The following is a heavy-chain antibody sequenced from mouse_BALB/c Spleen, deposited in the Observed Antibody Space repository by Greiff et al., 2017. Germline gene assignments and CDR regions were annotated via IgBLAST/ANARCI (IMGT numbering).Heavy chain of an antibody. D-gene: IGHD1-1*02. CDR2: IWAGGST. J-gene: IGHJ3*01. CDR3: AREGVLRCFAY. Sequence: VKLMESGPGLVAPSQSLSITCTVSGFSLTSYGVHWVRQPPGKGLEWLGVIWAGGSTNYNSALMSRLRISKDNSKSQVFLKMNSRQTDDTAMYYCAREGVLRCFAYWGQGTLVTVSA. CDR1: GFSLTSYG. V-gene: IGHV2-9*02.